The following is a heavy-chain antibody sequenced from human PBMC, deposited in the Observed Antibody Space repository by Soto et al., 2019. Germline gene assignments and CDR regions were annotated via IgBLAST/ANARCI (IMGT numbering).Heavy chain of an antibody. CDR2: INHSGST. Sequence: SETLSLTCTVSGGSISSYYWSWIRQPPGKGLEWIGEINHSGSTNYNPSLKSRVTISVDTSKNQFTLKLSSVTAADTAVYYCARGGNLRFISPSDYWGQGTLVTVSS. V-gene: IGHV4-34*01. J-gene: IGHJ4*02. CDR1: GGSISSYY. D-gene: IGHD3-3*01. CDR3: ARGGNLRFISPSDY.